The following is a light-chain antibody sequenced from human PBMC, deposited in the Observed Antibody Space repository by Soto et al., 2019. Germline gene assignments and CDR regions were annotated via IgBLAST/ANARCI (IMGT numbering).Light chain of an antibody. J-gene: IGKJ5*01. CDR1: QGISNF. CDR2: AAS. CDR3: QKDSSLIT. V-gene: IGKV1-27*01. Sequence: DIQMTQSPSSLSASVGDRVTITCRASQGISNFLAWYQQKPGKVPKLLISAASTLHSGVPSRFSGSGSGTDFTLTITSLQPEDVATYYCQKDSSLITFGQGTRLEIK.